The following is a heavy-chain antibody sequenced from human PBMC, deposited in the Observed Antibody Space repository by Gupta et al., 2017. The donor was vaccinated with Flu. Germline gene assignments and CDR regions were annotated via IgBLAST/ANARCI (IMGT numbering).Heavy chain of an antibody. Sequence: GGSLRLSCAASGFTFSSYWMHWVRQAPGKGLVWVARINSDGSSTSYADSVKGRFTISRDNAKSTLYLQMNSLRAEDTAVYYCARGTPYRGANTGIIDYWGQGTLVTVSS. V-gene: IGHV3-74*01. D-gene: IGHD1-26*01. CDR2: INSDGSST. CDR1: GFTFSSYW. CDR3: ARGTPYRGANTGIIDY. J-gene: IGHJ4*02.